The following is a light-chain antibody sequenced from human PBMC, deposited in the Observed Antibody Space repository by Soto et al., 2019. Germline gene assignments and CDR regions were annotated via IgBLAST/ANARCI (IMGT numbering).Light chain of an antibody. J-gene: IGLJ1*01. V-gene: IGLV1-40*01. CDR2: GNS. CDR3: QSYDSSLSGYV. Sequence: SVLTQAPGVCVAPGQRVTISCTGSSSNIGAGYDVHWYQQLPGTAPKLLIYGNSNRPSGVPDRFSGSKSGTSASLAITGLQAEDEADYYCQSYDSSLSGYVFGTGTKVTVL. CDR1: SSNIGAGYD.